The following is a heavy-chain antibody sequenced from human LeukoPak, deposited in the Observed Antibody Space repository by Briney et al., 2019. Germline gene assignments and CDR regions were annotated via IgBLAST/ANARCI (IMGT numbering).Heavy chain of an antibody. CDR3: ARLPGETGTYRYAFDI. CDR2: IAYNGRT. D-gene: IGHD1-7*01. CDR1: TDSISSNNLF. Sequence: SETLSLTCTVSTDSISSNNLFWGWIRQPPGKGLEWVGTIAYNGRTFYNPSLKRRVTISADASKNRFSLKLSSVTAADTAVYYCARLPGETGTYRYAFDIWGQGTMVTVSS. J-gene: IGHJ3*02. V-gene: IGHV4-39*01.